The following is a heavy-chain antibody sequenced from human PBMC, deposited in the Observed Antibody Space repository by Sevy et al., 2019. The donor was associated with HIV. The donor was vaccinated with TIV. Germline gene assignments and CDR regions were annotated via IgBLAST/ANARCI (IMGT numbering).Heavy chain of an antibody. D-gene: IGHD3-3*01. Sequence: ASVKVSCKVSRYSLSEISMHWVRQAPGKGLEWMGGFDPEDGETIYAQKFQGRVTMTEDTSTDTAYMELRRLTSEDTAVYYCATLDFWHDQPFYGTVVWGQGTTVTGSS. J-gene: IGHJ6*02. CDR3: ATLDFWHDQPFYGTVV. V-gene: IGHV1-24*01. CDR1: RYSLSEIS. CDR2: FDPEDGET.